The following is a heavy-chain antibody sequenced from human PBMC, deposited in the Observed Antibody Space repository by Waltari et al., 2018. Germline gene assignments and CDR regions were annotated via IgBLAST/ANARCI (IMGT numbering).Heavy chain of an antibody. CDR3: ARHESAHYGGFDY. CDR1: GDSLTSASY. CDR2: VYHLGSS. J-gene: IGHJ4*02. Sequence: QVQLQESGPALVKPSETLSIPCAVSGDSLTSASYWGWIRQPPGKGLEWIGYVYHLGSSSYNPALKSRVTMSVDTSKRQFSLNLSSVTAADTAVYYCARHESAHYGGFDYWGQGTLVTVSS. V-gene: IGHV4-38-2*01. D-gene: IGHD4-17*01.